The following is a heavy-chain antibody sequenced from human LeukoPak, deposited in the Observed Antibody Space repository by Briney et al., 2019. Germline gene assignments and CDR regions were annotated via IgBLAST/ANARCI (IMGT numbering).Heavy chain of an antibody. CDR2: IWYDGSNK. CDR3: ARGDGYNSFFQH. Sequence: HAGGSLRLSCAASGFTFSSYGMPWVRQAPGKGLEWVAVIWYDGSNKYYADSVKGRFTISRDNSKNTLYLQMNSLRAEDTAVYYCARGDGYNSFFQHWGQGTLVTVSS. D-gene: IGHD5-12*01. J-gene: IGHJ1*01. CDR1: GFTFSSYG. V-gene: IGHV3-30*19.